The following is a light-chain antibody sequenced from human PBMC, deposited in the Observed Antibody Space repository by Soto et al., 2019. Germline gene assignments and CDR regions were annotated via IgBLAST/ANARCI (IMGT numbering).Light chain of an antibody. Sequence: VLTQSPGTLSLSAGERATLSCRASQSVVYSYLTWYQQKPGQAPRLLIYGASKRASGTPDRFSRSGSGTDFSLTISRLEPEDFAIYYCQQFGTSPYTFGRGTTLEIK. V-gene: IGKV3-20*01. CDR2: GAS. J-gene: IGKJ2*01. CDR3: QQFGTSPYT. CDR1: QSVVYSY.